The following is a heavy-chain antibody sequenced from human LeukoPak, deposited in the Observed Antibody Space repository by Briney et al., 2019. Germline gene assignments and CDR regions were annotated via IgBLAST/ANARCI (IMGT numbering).Heavy chain of an antibody. CDR1: GYTFTGYY. CDR2: INPNSGGT. J-gene: IGHJ4*02. D-gene: IGHD6-19*01. Sequence: ASVKVSCKASGYTFTGYYMHWVRQAPGQGLEWMGWINPNSGGTNYAQKFQGRVTMTRATSISTAYMELSRLRSDDTAVYYCARDLDSSGWYHTDYWGQGTLVTVSS. CDR3: ARDLDSSGWYHTDY. V-gene: IGHV1-2*02.